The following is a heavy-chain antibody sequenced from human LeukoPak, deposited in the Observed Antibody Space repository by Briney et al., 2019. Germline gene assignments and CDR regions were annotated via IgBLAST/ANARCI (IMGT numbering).Heavy chain of an antibody. CDR3: ARSEDIVGQQYYYGMDV. J-gene: IGHJ6*02. CDR1: GGSISSGGYY. CDR2: IYYSGST. D-gene: IGHD5-12*01. V-gene: IGHV4-31*03. Sequence: PSETLSLTCTVSGGSISSGGYYWSWIRQHPGKGLEWTRYIYYSGSTYYNPSLKSRVTISVDTSKNQFSLKLSSVTAADTAVYYCARSEDIVGQQYYYGMDVWGQGTTVTVSS.